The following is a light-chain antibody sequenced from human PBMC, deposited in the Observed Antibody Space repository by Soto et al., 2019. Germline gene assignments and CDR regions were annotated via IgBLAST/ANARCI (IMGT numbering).Light chain of an antibody. V-gene: IGLV2-14*03. CDR2: DVS. CDR3: ISYTTTSTYV. J-gene: IGLJ1*01. Sequence: QSALTQPASVSGSPGQSIAISCTGTSSDVGAYNFVSWYQQLPGKAPQLIIFDVSDRPSGVSNRFSGSKSGNTASLTISGLQAEDEADYYCISYTTTSTYVFGTGTKVTVL. CDR1: SSDVGAYNF.